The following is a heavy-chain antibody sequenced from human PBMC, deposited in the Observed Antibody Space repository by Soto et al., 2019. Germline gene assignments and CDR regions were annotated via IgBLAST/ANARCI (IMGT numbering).Heavy chain of an antibody. D-gene: IGHD3-22*01. CDR2: ISWDGGST. J-gene: IGHJ4*02. Sequence: GGSLRLSCAASGFTFDDYTMHWVRQAPGKGLEWVSLISWDGGSTYYADSVKGRFTISRDNSKNSLYLQMNSLRAEDTALYYCAKGIAVITTLPFDYWGQGTLVTVSS. V-gene: IGHV3-43*01. CDR1: GFTFDDYT. CDR3: AKGIAVITTLPFDY.